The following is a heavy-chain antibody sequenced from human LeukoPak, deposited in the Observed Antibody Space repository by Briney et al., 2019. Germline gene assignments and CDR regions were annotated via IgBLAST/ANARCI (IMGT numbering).Heavy chain of an antibody. CDR2: INPNTGGT. D-gene: IGHD3-9*01. J-gene: IGHJ5*01. CDR3: ARDRYFGTIGVRWFDS. CDR1: GYTFTGYY. V-gene: IGHV1-2*02. Sequence: ASVKVSCKASGYTFTGYYIHWVRQAPGQGLEWMGWINPNTGGTNYARKFQGRVTMTRDTSISTAYMELSRLTSDDTAVYYCARDRYFGTIGVRWFDSWGQGTLVTVSS.